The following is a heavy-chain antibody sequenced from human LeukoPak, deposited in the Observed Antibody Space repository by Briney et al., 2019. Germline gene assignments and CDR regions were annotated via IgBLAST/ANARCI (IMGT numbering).Heavy chain of an antibody. D-gene: IGHD3-10*01. Sequence: QTGGSLRLSCAASGFTVSSNYMSWVRQAPGKGLERVSVIYSGGSTYYADSVKGRFTISRDNSKNTLYLQMNSLRAEDTAVYYCAREGSGSYYSDYWGQGTLVTVSP. J-gene: IGHJ4*02. CDR3: AREGSGSYYSDY. CDR2: IYSGGST. V-gene: IGHV3-66*01. CDR1: GFTVSSNY.